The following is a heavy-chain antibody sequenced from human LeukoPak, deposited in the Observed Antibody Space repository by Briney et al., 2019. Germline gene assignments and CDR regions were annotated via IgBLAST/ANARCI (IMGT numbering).Heavy chain of an antibody. J-gene: IGHJ3*02. V-gene: IGHV3-30-3*01. CDR1: GFTFSNCA. CDR3: ARAPMSYDSSGFGGAFDI. D-gene: IGHD3-22*01. CDR2: ISYDGTNK. Sequence: HPGRSLRLSCAASGFTFSNCAMHWVRQAPGKGLEWVAVISYDGTNKYYADSVKGRFTISRDNSKNTMYLQMNSLRAEDTAMYYCARAPMSYDSSGFGGAFDIWGQGTMVTVSS.